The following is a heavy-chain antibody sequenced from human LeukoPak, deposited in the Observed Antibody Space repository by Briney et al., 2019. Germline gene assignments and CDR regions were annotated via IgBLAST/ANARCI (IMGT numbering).Heavy chain of an antibody. V-gene: IGHV3-7*01. CDR1: GFTFSNYL. Sequence: PGGSLRLSCATSGFTFSNYLMSWVRQAPGGGLEWVANINQHGSEKYYVDSVKGRITISRDNAKHSLYLQMNSLRDEDTAVYYCARAMGSDYYLFDDWGQGTLVSVSS. J-gene: IGHJ4*02. D-gene: IGHD3-22*01. CDR3: ARAMGSDYYLFDD. CDR2: INQHGSEK.